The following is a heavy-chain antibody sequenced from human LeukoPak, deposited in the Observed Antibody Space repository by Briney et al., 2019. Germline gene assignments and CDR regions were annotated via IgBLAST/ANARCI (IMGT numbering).Heavy chain of an antibody. CDR2: IYSGGST. CDR3: ARVGPTVAIDY. CDR1: GFTVSSNY. D-gene: IGHD4-11*01. V-gene: IGHV3-66*01. J-gene: IGHJ4*02. Sequence: GGSLRLSCAASGFTVSSNYMSWVRQAPGKGLEWVSVIYSGGSTYYADSVKGRFTISRDNSKNTLYLQMSSLRAEDTAVYYCARVGPTVAIDYWGQGTLVTVSS.